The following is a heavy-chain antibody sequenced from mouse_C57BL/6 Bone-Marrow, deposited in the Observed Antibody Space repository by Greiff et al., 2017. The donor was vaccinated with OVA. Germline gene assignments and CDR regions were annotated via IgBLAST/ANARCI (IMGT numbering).Heavy chain of an antibody. CDR2: IDPSDSYT. D-gene: IGHD2-3*01. CDR3: AREEGYYRFAH. V-gene: IGHV1-69*01. CDR1: GYTFTSYW. Sequence: QVQLQQPGAELVMPGASVKLSCKASGYTFTSYWMHWVKQRPGQGLEWIGEIDPSDSYTNYNQKFKGKSTLTVDKSSSTAYMQLSSLTSEDSAVYYCAREEGYYRFAHWGQGTLVTVSA. J-gene: IGHJ3*01.